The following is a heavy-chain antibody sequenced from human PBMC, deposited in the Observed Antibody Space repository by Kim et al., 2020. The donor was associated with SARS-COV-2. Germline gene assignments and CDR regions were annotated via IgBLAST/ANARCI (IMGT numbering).Heavy chain of an antibody. J-gene: IGHJ6*01. CDR2: INPGNGNA. D-gene: IGHD6-19*01. CDR3: VRWGPKEYSGGYLDYG. V-gene: IGHV1-3*01. Sequence: ASVKVSCKASGYSFSSYVIHWVRQAPGQSLEWMGWINPGNGNAKSSERLHDRVTITRDTSATTAYMELSSLTSEDTGAYYCVRWGPKEYSGGYLDYG. CDR1: GYSFSSYV.